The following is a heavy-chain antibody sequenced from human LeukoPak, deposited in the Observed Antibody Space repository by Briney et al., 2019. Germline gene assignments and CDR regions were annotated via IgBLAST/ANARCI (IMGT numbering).Heavy chain of an antibody. Sequence: SETLSLTCTVSGGSISSYYWSWIRQPPGKGLEWIGYIYYSGSTNYNPSLKSRVTISVDTSKNQFSLKLSSVTAADTAVYYCARHRLYSYGYIDYWGQGTLVTVSS. CDR2: IYYSGST. CDR1: GGSISSYY. J-gene: IGHJ4*02. V-gene: IGHV4-59*01. D-gene: IGHD5-18*01. CDR3: ARHRLYSYGYIDY.